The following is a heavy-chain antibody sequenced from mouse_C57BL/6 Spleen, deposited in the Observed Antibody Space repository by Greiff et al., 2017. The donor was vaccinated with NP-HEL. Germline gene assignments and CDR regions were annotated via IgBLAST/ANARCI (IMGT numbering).Heavy chain of an antibody. V-gene: IGHV1-80*01. D-gene: IGHD1-1*01. CDR2: IYPGDGDT. Sequence: QVQLQQSGAELVKPGASVKISCKASGYAFSSYWMNWVKQRPGKGLEWIGQIYPGDGDTNYNGKFKGKATLTADKSSSTAYMQLSSLTSEDSAVYFCATPSPIYYYGSSPAWFAYWGQGTLVTVSA. CDR3: ATPSPIYYYGSSPAWFAY. J-gene: IGHJ3*01. CDR1: GYAFSSYW.